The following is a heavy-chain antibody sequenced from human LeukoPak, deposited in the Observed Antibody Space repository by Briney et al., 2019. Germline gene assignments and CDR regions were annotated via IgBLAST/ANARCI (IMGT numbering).Heavy chain of an antibody. J-gene: IGHJ2*01. Sequence: SQTLSLTCTVSGGSISSGSYYWSWIRQPAGKGLEWIGRIYTSGSTNYNPSLKSRVTISVDTSKNQFSLKLSSVTAADTAVYYCARARQYRLHPYWYFDLWGRGTLVTVSS. V-gene: IGHV4-61*02. CDR3: ARARQYRLHPYWYFDL. D-gene: IGHD2-2*01. CDR2: IYTSGST. CDR1: GGSISSGSYY.